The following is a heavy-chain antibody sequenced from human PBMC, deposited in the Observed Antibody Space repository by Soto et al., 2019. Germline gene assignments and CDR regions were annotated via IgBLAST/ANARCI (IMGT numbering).Heavy chain of an antibody. D-gene: IGHD4-17*01. CDR3: ARGGGSPDYVANYYFDY. J-gene: IGHJ4*02. CDR1: GGSLSSGSFS. Sequence: QLRLQESGSGLVKPSQTLSLTCTVSGGSLSSGSFSWGWIRQPPGKGLEWIGYINYSGNTYYNPSGGGRATLRGAKSTTRFPLKRGCGDAPAPALIFWARGGGSPDYVANYYFDYWGRGTLVTVSS. V-gene: IGHV4-30-2*01. CDR2: INYSGNT.